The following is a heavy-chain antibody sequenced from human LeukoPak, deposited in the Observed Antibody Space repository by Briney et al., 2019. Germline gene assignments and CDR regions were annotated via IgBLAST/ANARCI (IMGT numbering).Heavy chain of an antibody. CDR1: GFTVSSNY. CDR2: IYSGGST. D-gene: IGHD1-14*01. J-gene: IGHJ4*02. Sequence: GGSLRLSCAASGFTVSSNYMSWVRQAPGKGLEWVSVIYSGGSTYYADSVKGRFTISRDNSKNTLYLQMNSLRAEDTAVYYCARDSRPGIIDYWGQGTLVTVSS. CDR3: ARDSRPGIIDY. V-gene: IGHV3-66*01.